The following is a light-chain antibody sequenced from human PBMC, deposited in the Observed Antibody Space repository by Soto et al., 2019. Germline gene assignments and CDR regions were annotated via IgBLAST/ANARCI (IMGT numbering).Light chain of an antibody. CDR1: ERAASNY. Sequence: EVVLTQSPGTRALSAGERATLFFRASERAASNYLAWYQQKPGQAPRLLIYGASSRATGIPDRFSGSGSGTDFTLTISRLEPEDFAVFYCQQYGGSPWTFGQGTNVDIK. CDR2: GAS. V-gene: IGKV3-20*01. CDR3: QQYGGSPWT. J-gene: IGKJ1*01.